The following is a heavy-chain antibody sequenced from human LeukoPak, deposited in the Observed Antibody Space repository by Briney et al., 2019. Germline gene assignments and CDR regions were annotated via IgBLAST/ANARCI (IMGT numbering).Heavy chain of an antibody. CDR1: GYTFTSYG. Sequence: GASVKVSCKASGYTFTSYGISWVRQAPGQGLEWMGWISAYNGNTNYAQKLQGRVTMTTDTSTSTAYMELRSLRSDDTAVYYCAREIFGDKHDAFDIWGQGTMVTVSS. CDR3: AREIFGDKHDAFDI. V-gene: IGHV1-18*01. D-gene: IGHD3-3*01. CDR2: ISAYNGNT. J-gene: IGHJ3*02.